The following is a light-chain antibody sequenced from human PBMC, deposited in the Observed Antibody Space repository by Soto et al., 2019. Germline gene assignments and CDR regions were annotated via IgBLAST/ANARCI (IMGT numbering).Light chain of an antibody. V-gene: IGLV2-8*01. Sequence: QSALTQPPSASGSPGQSVTISCTGTSSDVGGYKYVSWYQQHPGKAPKPMIFEVNKRPSGVPDRFSGSKSGNTASMTVSGFQAEDEADYYCSSYAGINNLGVFGTGTKLTVL. J-gene: IGLJ1*01. CDR2: EVN. CDR3: SSYAGINNLGV. CDR1: SSDVGGYKY.